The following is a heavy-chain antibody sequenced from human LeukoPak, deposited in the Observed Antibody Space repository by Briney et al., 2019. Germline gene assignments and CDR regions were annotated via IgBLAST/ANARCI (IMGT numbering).Heavy chain of an antibody. Sequence: PSETLSLTCTVSGGSISSYYWSWIRQPPGKGLEWIGYIYYSGSTNYNPSLKSRVTISVDTSKNQFALKLSSVTAADTAVYYCARETSQKGAHYMDVWGKGTTVTISS. D-gene: IGHD3-16*01. CDR1: GGSISSYY. CDR3: ARETSQKGAHYMDV. CDR2: IYYSGST. J-gene: IGHJ6*03. V-gene: IGHV4-59*01.